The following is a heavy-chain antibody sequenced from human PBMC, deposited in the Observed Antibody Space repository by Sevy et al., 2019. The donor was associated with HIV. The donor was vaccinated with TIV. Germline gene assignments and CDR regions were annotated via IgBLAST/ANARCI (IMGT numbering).Heavy chain of an antibody. J-gene: IGHJ6*03. CDR2: INHRGST. CDR1: GGSFSGYY. Sequence: SENLSLTCAVYGGSFSGYYWSWIRQPPGKGLEWLGEINHRGSTNYNPSLKSRVTISVDTSKNQFSLKLSSVTAADTAVYYCARDAGNNAYYYYYYMDVWGKGTTVTVSS. CDR3: ARDAGNNAYYYYYYMDV. D-gene: IGHD1-1*01. V-gene: IGHV4-34*01.